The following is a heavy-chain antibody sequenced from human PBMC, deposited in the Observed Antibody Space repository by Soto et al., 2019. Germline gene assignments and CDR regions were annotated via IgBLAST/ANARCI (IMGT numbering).Heavy chain of an antibody. Sequence: PSETLSLTCTVSGGSISSYYWSWIRQPAGNGLEWIGRIYTSGSTNYNPSLKSRVTMSVDTSKNQFSLKLSSVTAADTAVYYCARDLGYYDSSGYDYFDYWGQGTLVTVSS. V-gene: IGHV4-4*07. CDR1: GGSISSYY. D-gene: IGHD3-22*01. CDR3: ARDLGYYDSSGYDYFDY. CDR2: IYTSGST. J-gene: IGHJ4*02.